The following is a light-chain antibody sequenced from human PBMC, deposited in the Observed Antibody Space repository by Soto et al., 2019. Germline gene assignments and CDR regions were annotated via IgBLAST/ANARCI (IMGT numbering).Light chain of an antibody. CDR2: GAS. J-gene: IGKJ2*01. Sequence: TQSPGTLSASVGDRVTITCRASQSISNFLNWYQHKPGKAPNLLIYGASSLQSGVPSRFSGSGSGTDFTLTISSLQPEDFATYYCQQSYNTLMYTFGQGTKLEIK. CDR1: QSISNF. V-gene: IGKV1-39*01. CDR3: QQSYNTLMYT.